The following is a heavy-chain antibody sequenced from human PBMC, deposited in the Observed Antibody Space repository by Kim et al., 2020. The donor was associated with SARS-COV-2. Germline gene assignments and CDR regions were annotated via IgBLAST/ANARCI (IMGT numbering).Heavy chain of an antibody. CDR3: ARGSPASGFDP. J-gene: IGHJ5*02. CDR2: INHSGST. V-gene: IGHV4-34*01. CDR1: GGSFSGYY. Sequence: SETLSLTCAVYGGSFSGYYWSWIRQPPGKGLEWIGEINHSGSTNYNPSLKSRVTISVDTSKNQFSLKLSSVTAADTAVYYCARGSPASGFDPWGQGTLVTVSS.